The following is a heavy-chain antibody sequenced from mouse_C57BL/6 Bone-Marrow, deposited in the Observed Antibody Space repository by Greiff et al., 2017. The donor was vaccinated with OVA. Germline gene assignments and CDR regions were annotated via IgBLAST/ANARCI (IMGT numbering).Heavy chain of an antibody. CDR3: SSYGNFDY. V-gene: IGHV14-4*01. J-gene: IGHJ2*01. CDR1: GFNIKDDY. D-gene: IGHD2-1*01. Sequence: EVKLQESGAELVRPGASVKLSCTASGFNIKDDYMHWVKQRPEQGLEWIGWIDPENGDTEYDSKFQGKATITADKSSNTAYLQLSSLTSEDTAFSYCSSYGNFDYWGQGTTLTVSS. CDR2: IDPENGDT.